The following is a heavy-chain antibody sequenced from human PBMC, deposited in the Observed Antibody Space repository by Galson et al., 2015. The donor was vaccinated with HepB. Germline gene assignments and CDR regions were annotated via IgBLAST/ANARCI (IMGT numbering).Heavy chain of an antibody. V-gene: IGHV1-24*01. Sequence: SVKVSCKVSGYTLTELSMHWVRQAPGKGLEWMGGFDPEDDETIYAQKFQGRVTMTEDTSTDTAYMELSSLRSEDTAVYYCATDPLGATTGAFDIWGQGTMVTVSS. CDR3: ATDPLGATTGAFDI. CDR1: GYTLTELS. CDR2: FDPEDDET. D-gene: IGHD1-26*01. J-gene: IGHJ3*02.